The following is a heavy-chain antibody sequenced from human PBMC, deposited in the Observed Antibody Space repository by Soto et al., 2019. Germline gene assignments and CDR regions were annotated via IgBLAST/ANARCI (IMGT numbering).Heavy chain of an antibody. V-gene: IGHV3-30-3*01. Sequence: QVQLVESGRGVVQPGRSLRLSCAASGFIFSSYAMHWVRQAPGKGLEWVAVISYDGSNKYYADSVKGRFTISRDNSKNTLYLQMNSLRAEDTAVYYCARTGLLHGMDVWGQGTTVTVSS. J-gene: IGHJ6*02. CDR1: GFIFSSYA. CDR2: ISYDGSNK. D-gene: IGHD2-15*01. CDR3: ARTGLLHGMDV.